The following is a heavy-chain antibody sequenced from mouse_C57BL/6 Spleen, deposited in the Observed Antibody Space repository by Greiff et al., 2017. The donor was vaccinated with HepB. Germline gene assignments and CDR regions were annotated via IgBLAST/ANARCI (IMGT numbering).Heavy chain of an antibody. CDR2: IRNKANGYTT. J-gene: IGHJ4*01. CDR3: ARSVGNYYAMDY. Sequence: DVKLVESGGGLVQPGGSLSLSCAASGFTFTDYYMSWVRQPPGKALEWLGFIRNKANGYTTEYSASVKGRFTISRDNSQSILYLQMNALRAEDSATYYCARSVGNYYAMDYWGQGTSVTVSS. V-gene: IGHV7-3*01. CDR1: GFTFTDYY. D-gene: IGHD3-3*01.